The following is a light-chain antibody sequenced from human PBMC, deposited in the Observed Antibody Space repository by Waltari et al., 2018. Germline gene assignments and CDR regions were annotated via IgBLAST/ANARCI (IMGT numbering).Light chain of an antibody. Sequence: QSALTQPASVSGSPGQSIAISCTGTNSDVGGSKFVSWYQQPPGKAPKLRIYDVTKRTRGVSGRFSGSKSDNTASLTISGLQAGDEADYYCSSYTSSGTVVFGGGTKLTVL. V-gene: IGLV2-14*01. J-gene: IGLJ2*01. CDR2: DVT. CDR1: NSDVGGSKF. CDR3: SSYTSSGTVV.